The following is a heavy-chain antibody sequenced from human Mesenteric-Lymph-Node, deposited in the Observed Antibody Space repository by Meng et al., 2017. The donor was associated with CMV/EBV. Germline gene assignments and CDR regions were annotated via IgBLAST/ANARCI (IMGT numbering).Heavy chain of an antibody. D-gene: IGHD3-9*01. CDR1: RSTFPIYA. J-gene: IGHJ4*02. CDR3: AKSDDFDWLLYGLDY. Sequence: SRSTFPIYAMTWVREAPGKGVEWVSAISGSGGSTYYADSVKSRFSIFRDNSKHTLYLQMNSLSAEDTAIYYCAKSDDFDWLLYGLDYWGQGTLVTVSS. V-gene: IGHV3-23*01. CDR2: ISGSGGST.